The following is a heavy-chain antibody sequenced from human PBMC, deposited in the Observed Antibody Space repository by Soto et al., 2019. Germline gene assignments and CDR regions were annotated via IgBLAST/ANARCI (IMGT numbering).Heavy chain of an antibody. CDR2: MNPNSGNT. D-gene: IGHD6-13*01. CDR1: GYTFTSYD. CDR3: ARGPSSSWYRLYYYYGMDV. J-gene: IGHJ6*02. Sequence: QVQLVQSGAEVKKPGASVKVSCKASGYTFTSYDINWVRQATGQGLEWMGWMNPNSGNTGYAQKFQGRVTMTRNTSISTAYMELSSLRSEDTAVYYCARGPSSSWYRLYYYYGMDVWGQGTTVTVSS. V-gene: IGHV1-8*01.